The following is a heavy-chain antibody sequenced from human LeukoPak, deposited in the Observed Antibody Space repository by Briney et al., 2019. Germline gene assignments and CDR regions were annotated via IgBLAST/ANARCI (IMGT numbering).Heavy chain of an antibody. J-gene: IGHJ4*02. V-gene: IGHV5-51*01. CDR2: IYPGDSGT. D-gene: IGHD4-17*01. CDR3: ARQTTLTSDFDS. CDR1: GYSFSTYW. Sequence: GESLQISCKGSGYSFSTYWIDWVRQMPGKGLEWMGVIYPGDSGTRYSPSFQGQVTISVDKSIRTAYLQWSSLKASDTAMYYCARQTTLTSDFDSWGQGTLVTVSS.